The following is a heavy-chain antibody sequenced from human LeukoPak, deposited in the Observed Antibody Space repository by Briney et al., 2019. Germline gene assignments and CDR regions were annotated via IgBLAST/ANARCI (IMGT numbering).Heavy chain of an antibody. CDR3: ASVGDYYDSSYRYYFDY. V-gene: IGHV1-18*01. J-gene: IGHJ4*02. CDR2: ISAYNGNT. D-gene: IGHD3-22*01. CDR1: GYTFTSYG. Sequence: ASVKVSCKASGYTFTSYGISWVRQAPGQGLEWMGWISAYNGNTNFAQKLQGRVTITADESTSTAYMELSSLRSEDTAVYYCASVGDYYDSSYRYYFDYWGQGTLVTVSS.